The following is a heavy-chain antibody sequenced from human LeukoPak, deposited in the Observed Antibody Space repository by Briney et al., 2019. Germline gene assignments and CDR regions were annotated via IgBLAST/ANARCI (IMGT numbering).Heavy chain of an antibody. D-gene: IGHD3-22*01. CDR1: GGSISSYY. CDR2: IYYSGST. V-gene: IGHV4-59*12. CDR3: AREAYYDSSGYTY. Sequence: SETLSLTCTVSGGSISSYYWSWIRQPPGKGLEWIGYIYYSGSTNYNPPLKSRVTMSVDTSKNQFSLKLSSVTAADTAVYYCAREAYYDSSGYTYWGQGTLVTVSS. J-gene: IGHJ4*02.